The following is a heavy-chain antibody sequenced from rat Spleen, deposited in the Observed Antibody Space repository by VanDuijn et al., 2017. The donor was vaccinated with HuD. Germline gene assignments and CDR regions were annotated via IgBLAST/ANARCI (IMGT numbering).Heavy chain of an antibody. D-gene: IGHD1-11*01. Sequence: EVQLVESDGGLVQPGRSLKLSCAASGFTFSDYYMAWVRQAPTKGLEWVATISYDGSSTYYRDSVKGRFTISRDNAKSTLYLQMDSLRSEDTATYYCARHNLRGDVMDAWGQGASVTVSS. CDR1: GFTFSDYY. J-gene: IGHJ4*01. CDR3: ARHNLRGDVMDA. CDR2: ISYDGSST. V-gene: IGHV5-29*01.